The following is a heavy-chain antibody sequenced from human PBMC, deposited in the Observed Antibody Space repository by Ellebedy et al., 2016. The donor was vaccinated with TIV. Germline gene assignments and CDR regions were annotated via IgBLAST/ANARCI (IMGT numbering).Heavy chain of an antibody. CDR2: LSSYNGNI. D-gene: IGHD3-16*01. CDR1: GYTSTSYD. J-gene: IGHJ3*01. V-gene: IGHV1-18*04. CDR3: ARIGGGVSGTSFDV. Sequence: AASVQVSCKASGYTSTSYDISWARQAPGRGRVWMGWLSSYNGNIKYAQKFQGRVTLTTDTSTSTTYMELRGLRSDDTTLYYCARIGGGVSGTSFDVWGQGTIVTVSS.